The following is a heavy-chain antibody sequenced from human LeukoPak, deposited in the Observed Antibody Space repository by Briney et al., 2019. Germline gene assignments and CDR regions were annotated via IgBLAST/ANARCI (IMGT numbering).Heavy chain of an antibody. CDR1: GGSISSSNYY. J-gene: IGHJ4*02. CDR3: ARAFYDILTGYYFDS. CDR2: IYTSGST. D-gene: IGHD3-9*01. V-gene: IGHV4-61*02. Sequence: SETLSLTCTVSGGSISSSNYYWGWIRQPPGKGLEWIGRIYTSGSTNYNPSLKSRVSISVDTSKNQYTLKLSSVTAADTAVYYCARAFYDILTGYYFDSWGQGTLLTVSS.